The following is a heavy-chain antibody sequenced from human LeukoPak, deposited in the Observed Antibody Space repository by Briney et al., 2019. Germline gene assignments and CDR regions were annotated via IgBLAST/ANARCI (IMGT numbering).Heavy chain of an antibody. J-gene: IGHJ4*02. V-gene: IGHV1-18*01. CDR1: GYTFTTYG. Sequence: ASVRVSCKASGYTFTTYGISWVRQAPGQGLEWMGWISTYNGNTEYAQNLQGTVTMTTDTSTSTAYMELRSLRSDDTAVYYCARGTYYDYWGQGTLVTVSS. CDR3: ARGTYYDY. CDR2: ISTYNGNT. D-gene: IGHD1-26*01.